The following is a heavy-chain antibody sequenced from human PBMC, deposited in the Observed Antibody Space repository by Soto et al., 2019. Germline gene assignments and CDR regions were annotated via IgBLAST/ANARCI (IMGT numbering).Heavy chain of an antibody. CDR2: FYYSGST. CDR1: GGSISSYY. D-gene: IGHD2-15*01. CDR3: ARGQVVAAQH. V-gene: IGHV4-59*08. Sequence: SETLSLTCTVSGGSISSYYWSWIRQPPGKGLEWIGYFYYSGSTNYNPSLKSRVTISVDTSKNQFSLKLSSVTAADTAVYYCARGQVVAAQHWGQGTLVTVS. J-gene: IGHJ4*02.